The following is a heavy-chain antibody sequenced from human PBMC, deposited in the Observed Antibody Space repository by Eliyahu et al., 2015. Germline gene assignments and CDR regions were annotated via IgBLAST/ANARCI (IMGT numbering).Heavy chain of an antibody. J-gene: IGHJ5*02. CDR3: ARAHYYDSSFNWFDP. Sequence: QVQLVQSGAEVKXPGASVKVXCKASGFTFTNYDIFWVRQATGQGLEWMGWMNANSGNTGYAQKFQGRVSMTRDTSISTAYMELSSLRSEDTAVYYCARAHYYDSSFNWFDPWGQGTLVTVSS. V-gene: IGHV1-8*01. CDR1: GFTFTNYD. D-gene: IGHD3-22*01. CDR2: MNANSGNT.